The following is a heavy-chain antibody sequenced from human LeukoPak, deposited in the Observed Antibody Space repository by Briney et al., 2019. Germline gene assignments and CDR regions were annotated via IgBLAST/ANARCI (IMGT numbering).Heavy chain of an antibody. V-gene: IGHV4-39*07. D-gene: IGHD3-10*01. Sequence: PSETLSLTCTVSGGSISSSSYYWGWIRQPPGKGLEWIGSIYYSGSTYYNPSLKSRVTISVDTSKNQFSLKLSSVTAADTAVYYCARSYPLWFGEGGGAFDIWGQGTMVTVSS. CDR1: GGSISSSSYY. J-gene: IGHJ3*02. CDR3: ARSYPLWFGEGGGAFDI. CDR2: IYYSGST.